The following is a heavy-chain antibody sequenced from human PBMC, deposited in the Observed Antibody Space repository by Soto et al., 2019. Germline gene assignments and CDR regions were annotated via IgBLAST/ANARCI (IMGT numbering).Heavy chain of an antibody. CDR3: ARDRGGSPRGAWFDP. Sequence: SQTLSLTCAISGDSVSSNSAAWYWIRQSPARGLEWLGRTYYRSKWYNDYAVSVKSRITITPDTSKNQFSLQLNSVTPEDTAVYYCARDRGGSPRGAWFDPWGQGTLVTVSS. CDR1: GDSVSSNSAA. D-gene: IGHD1-26*01. V-gene: IGHV6-1*01. CDR2: TYYRSKWYN. J-gene: IGHJ5*02.